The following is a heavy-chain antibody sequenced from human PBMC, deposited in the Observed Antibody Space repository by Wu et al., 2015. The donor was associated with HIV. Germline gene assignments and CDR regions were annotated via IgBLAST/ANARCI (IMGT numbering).Heavy chain of an antibody. J-gene: IGHJ3*02. CDR2: INPSGGLT. CDR3: ARVPSMVRGAPNAFDI. CDR1: GYTFTSYY. Sequence: QVQLVQSGTEVKKPGASVKVSCKTSGYTFTSYYMYWVRQAPGQGLEWMGIINPSGGLTSYAQKFQGRVTMTRDTSTSTVYMELSSLRSEDTAVYYCARVPSMVRGAPNAFDIWGQGTMVTVSS. V-gene: IGHV1-46*01. D-gene: IGHD3-10*01.